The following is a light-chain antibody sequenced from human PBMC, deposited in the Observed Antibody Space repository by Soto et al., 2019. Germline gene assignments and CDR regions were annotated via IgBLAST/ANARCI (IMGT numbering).Light chain of an antibody. CDR2: DVN. CDR1: SSDVGAYNY. V-gene: IGLV2-8*01. CDR3: SSYTRSSTPYV. Sequence: QSALTQPPSASGSPGQSVTISCTGSSSDVGAYNYVAWYQQRPGKAPKLMISDVNKRPSGVPDRFSGSKSGNTASLTVSGLQAEDEADYYCSSYTRSSTPYVFGTGTKVTVL. J-gene: IGLJ1*01.